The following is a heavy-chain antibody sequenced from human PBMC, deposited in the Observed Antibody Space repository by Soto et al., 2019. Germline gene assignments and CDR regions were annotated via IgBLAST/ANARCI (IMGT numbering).Heavy chain of an antibody. Sequence: GWSLRLSCAASGFTFSSYWMHWVRQAPGKGLVWVSRINSDGSSTSYADSVKGRFTISRDNAKNTLYLQMNSLRAEDTAVYYCARGGYCSGGSCYRYFDYWGQGTLVTVSS. CDR1: GFTFSSYW. V-gene: IGHV3-74*01. J-gene: IGHJ4*02. D-gene: IGHD2-15*01. CDR3: ARGGYCSGGSCYRYFDY. CDR2: INSDGSST.